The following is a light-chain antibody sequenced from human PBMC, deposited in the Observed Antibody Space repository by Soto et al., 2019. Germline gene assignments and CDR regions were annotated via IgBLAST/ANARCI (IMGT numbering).Light chain of an antibody. CDR1: SSDVGAYNY. V-gene: IGLV2-14*01. CDR2: DVS. CDR3: SSYTSSSIPYV. J-gene: IGLJ1*01. Sequence: QSALTQPASVSGSPGQSITISCTGTSSDVGAYNYVSWYQQHPGKAPKVMIYDVSNRPSGVSNRFSGSKSGNTASLTISGLQAEDEADYYCSSYTSSSIPYVFGTGTKLTVL.